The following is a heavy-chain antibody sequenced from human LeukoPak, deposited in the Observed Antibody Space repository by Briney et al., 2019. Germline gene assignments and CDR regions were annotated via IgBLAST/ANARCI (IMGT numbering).Heavy chain of an antibody. V-gene: IGHV4-39*01. D-gene: IGHD5-12*01. Sequence: SETLSLTCTVSGDSISSSSSYWGWIRQPPGEGLEWIGSIYYSGSTYYNTSLESRVTISVDTSKNQFSLRLNSVTAADTAVYYCARLVATPPRGFFRFDPWGQGTLVTVSS. CDR3: ARLVATPPRGFFRFDP. CDR1: GDSISSSSSY. CDR2: IYYSGST. J-gene: IGHJ5*02.